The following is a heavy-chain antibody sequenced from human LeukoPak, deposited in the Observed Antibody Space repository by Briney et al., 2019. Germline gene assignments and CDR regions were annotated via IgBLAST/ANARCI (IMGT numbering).Heavy chain of an antibody. CDR1: GFTFSSYG. CDR3: ARDASIAAAGDAFDI. D-gene: IGHD6-13*01. J-gene: IGHJ3*02. V-gene: IGHV3-33*01. CDR2: IWYDGSNE. Sequence: GGSLRLSCAASGFTFSSYGMHWVRQAPGKGLEWVAVIWYDGSNEYYADSVKGRFTISRDNSKNTLYLQMNSLRAEDTAVYYCARDASIAAAGDAFDIWGQGTMVTVSS.